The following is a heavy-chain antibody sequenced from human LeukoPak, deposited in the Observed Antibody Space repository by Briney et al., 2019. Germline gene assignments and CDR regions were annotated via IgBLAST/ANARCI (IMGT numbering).Heavy chain of an antibody. J-gene: IGHJ3*02. CDR2: ISGSGGST. Sequence: GGSLRLSCAASGFTFSSYAMSWVRQAPGKGLEWVSAISGSGGSTYYADSVKGRFTISRDNSKNTLYLQMNSLRAEDTALYYCASPRIGHSGWYGQGAFDIWGQGTMVTVSS. CDR1: GFTFSSYA. V-gene: IGHV3-23*01. CDR3: ASPRIGHSGWYGQGAFDI. D-gene: IGHD6-19*01.